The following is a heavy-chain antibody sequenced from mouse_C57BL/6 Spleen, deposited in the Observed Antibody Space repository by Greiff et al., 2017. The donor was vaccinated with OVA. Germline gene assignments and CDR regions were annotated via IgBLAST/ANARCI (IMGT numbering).Heavy chain of an antibody. CDR3: ARNGGVYYDYDAAYYFDY. D-gene: IGHD2-4*01. CDR2: IWTGGGT. V-gene: IGHV2-9-1*01. Sequence: VQLQQSGPGLVAPSQSLSITCTVSGFSLTSYAISWVRQPPGKGLEWLGVIWTGGGTNYNSALKSRLSISKDNSKSQVFLKMNSLQTDDTARYYCARNGGVYYDYDAAYYFDYWGQGTTLTVSS. CDR1: GFSLTSYA. J-gene: IGHJ2*01.